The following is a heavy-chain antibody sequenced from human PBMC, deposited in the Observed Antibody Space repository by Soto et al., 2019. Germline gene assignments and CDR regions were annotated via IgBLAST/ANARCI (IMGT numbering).Heavy chain of an antibody. J-gene: IGHJ4*02. CDR3: ARGRTAMVIN. V-gene: IGHV4-34*01. CDR2: INHSGST. CDR1: GGSFSGYY. D-gene: IGHD5-18*01. Sequence: QVQLQQWGAGLLKPSETLSLTCAVYGGSFSGYYWSWIRQPPGKGLEWIGEINHSGSTNYNPSRKSRVTISVDTSKNQFSLKLSSVTAADTAVYYCARGRTAMVINWGQGTLVTVSS.